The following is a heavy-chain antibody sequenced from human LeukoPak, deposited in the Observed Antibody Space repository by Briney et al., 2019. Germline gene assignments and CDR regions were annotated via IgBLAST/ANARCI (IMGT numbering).Heavy chain of an antibody. CDR1: GYTFTGYY. D-gene: IGHD2-2*01. V-gene: IGHV1-2*04. CDR3: ATGGVVPAAAIHY. J-gene: IGHJ4*02. Sequence: GASVRVSCKASGYTFTGYYMHWVRQAPGQGLEWMGWINPNSGGTNYAQKFQGWVTMTRDTSISTAYMELSRLRSDDTAVYYCATGGVVPAAAIHYWGQGTLVTVSS. CDR2: INPNSGGT.